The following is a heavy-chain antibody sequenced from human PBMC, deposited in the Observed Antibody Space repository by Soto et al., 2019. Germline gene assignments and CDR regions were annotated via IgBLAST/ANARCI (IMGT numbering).Heavy chain of an antibody. J-gene: IGHJ6*02. V-gene: IGHV1-46*01. CDR2: INPSGGST. CDR1: GYTFTSYY. Sequence: ASVKVSCKASGYTFTSYYMHWVRQAPGQGLEWMGIINPSGGSTSYAQKFQGRVTMTRDTSTSTVYMELSSLRSEDTAVYYCARDLELSGSYYIYYYYGMDVWGQGTTVTVSS. CDR3: ARDLELSGSYYIYYYYGMDV. D-gene: IGHD1-26*01.